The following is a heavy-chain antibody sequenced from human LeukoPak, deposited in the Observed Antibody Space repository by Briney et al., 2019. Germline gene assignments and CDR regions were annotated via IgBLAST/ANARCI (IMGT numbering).Heavy chain of an antibody. V-gene: IGHV3-23*01. Sequence: GWSLRLSCAASGFTFSSYAMSWVRQAPGKGLEWVSAISGSGGSTYYADSVKGRFTISRDNSKNTLYLQMNSLRAEDTAVYYCAKGDYDSSGYYHRYYYYYYGMDVRGQGTTVTVSS. CDR1: GFTFSSYA. D-gene: IGHD3-22*01. J-gene: IGHJ6*02. CDR3: AKGDYDSSGYYHRYYYYYYGMDV. CDR2: ISGSGGST.